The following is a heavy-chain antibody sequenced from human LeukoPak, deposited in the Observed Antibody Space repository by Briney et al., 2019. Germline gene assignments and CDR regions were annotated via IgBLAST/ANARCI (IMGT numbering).Heavy chain of an antibody. J-gene: IGHJ6*03. D-gene: IGHD3-22*01. CDR3: APLRFYDSTCYSTGHYMDV. CDR1: GCLNYRYY. V-gene: IGHV4-4*07. CDR2: LYPGVSP. Sequence: PSETLSLTRPFSGCLNYRYYWSYLRQTAGKGLEWIGRLYPGVSPNYNPSLKSRVTMSVDTSKKQFALKLNTVTAADTAVYYCAPLRFYDSTCYSTGHYMDVWGKGTTVTVSS.